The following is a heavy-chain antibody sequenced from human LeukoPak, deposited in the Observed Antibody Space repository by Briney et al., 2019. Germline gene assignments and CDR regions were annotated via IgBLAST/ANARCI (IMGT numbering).Heavy chain of an antibody. CDR2: SYYNGNT. D-gene: IGHD5-12*01. CDR3: ARYSGYEINFDY. V-gene: IGHV4-59*01. J-gene: IGHJ4*02. Sequence: PSETLSLTCTVSGGSITNYYWSWIRQPPGKGLEWIGFSYYNGNTNYNPSLKSRVTISVDTSKNQFSLKLSSVTAADTAVYYCARYSGYEINFDYWGQGTLVTVSS. CDR1: GGSITNYY.